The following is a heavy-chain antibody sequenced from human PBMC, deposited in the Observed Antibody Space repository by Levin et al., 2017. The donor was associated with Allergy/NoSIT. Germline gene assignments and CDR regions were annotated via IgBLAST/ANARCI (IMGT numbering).Heavy chain of an antibody. V-gene: IGHV4-39*01. CDR3: ARLRYSSGWYGGYYYYYMDV. J-gene: IGHJ6*03. CDR2: IYYSGST. Sequence: SETLSLTCTVSGGSISSSSYYWGWIRQPPGKGLEWIGSIYYSGSTYYNPSLKSRVTISVDTSKNQFSLKLSSVTAADTAVYYCARLRYSSGWYGGYYYYYMDVWGKGTTVTVSS. D-gene: IGHD6-19*01. CDR1: GGSISSSSYY.